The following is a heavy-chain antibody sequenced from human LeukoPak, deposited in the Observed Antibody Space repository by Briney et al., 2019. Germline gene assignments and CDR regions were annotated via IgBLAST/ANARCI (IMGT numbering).Heavy chain of an antibody. J-gene: IGHJ6*03. CDR1: GVSISSSNW. D-gene: IGHD3-10*01. V-gene: IGHV4-4*02. CDR3: ARGRSKYYGSGYYYYMDV. CDR2: IDHSGST. Sequence: SETLSLTCAVSGVSISSSNWWSWVRQPPGKGLEWIGEIDHSGSTNYNPSLKSRVTISVDTSKNQFSLKLSSVTAADTAVYYCARGRSKYYGSGYYYYMDVWGKGTTVTVSS.